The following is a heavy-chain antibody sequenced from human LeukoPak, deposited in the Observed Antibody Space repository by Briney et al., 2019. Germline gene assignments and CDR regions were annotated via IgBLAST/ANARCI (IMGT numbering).Heavy chain of an antibody. D-gene: IGHD5-18*01. CDR1: GFTVSSNY. J-gene: IGHJ4*02. Sequence: GGSLRLSCAASGFTVSSNYMSRVRQAPGKGLEWVANIKKDESEKYYVDSVKGRFTISRDNAKKSLYLQMNSLRAEDTAVYYCARHLSGITGYTYGRGIDYWGQGTPVTVSS. CDR2: IKKDESEK. CDR3: ARHLSGITGYTYGRGIDY. V-gene: IGHV3-7*01.